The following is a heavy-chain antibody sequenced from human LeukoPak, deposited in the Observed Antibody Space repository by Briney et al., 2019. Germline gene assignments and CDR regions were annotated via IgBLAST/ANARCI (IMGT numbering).Heavy chain of an antibody. CDR2: IYYSGST. CDR1: GGSISSGGYY. D-gene: IGHD6-6*01. Sequence: SETLSLTCTVSGGSISSGGYYWSWIRQHPGKGLEWIGYIYYSGSTYYNPSLKSRVTISVDTSKNQFSLKLSSVTAADTAVYYCARVVLGRASSSSAGPLDYWGQGTLVTVSS. CDR3: ARVVLGRASSSSAGPLDY. V-gene: IGHV4-31*03. J-gene: IGHJ4*02.